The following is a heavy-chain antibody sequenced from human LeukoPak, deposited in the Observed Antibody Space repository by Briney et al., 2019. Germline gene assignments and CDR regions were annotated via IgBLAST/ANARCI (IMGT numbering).Heavy chain of an antibody. Sequence: PGGSLRLSCAASGFTFSSYGMHWVRQAPGKGPEWVAFIRYDGSNKYYADSVKGRFTISRDNSKNTLYLQMNSLRAEDTAVYYCAKTGTPWYYFDYWGQGTLVTVSS. J-gene: IGHJ4*02. CDR3: AKTGTPWYYFDY. CDR2: IRYDGSNK. V-gene: IGHV3-30*02. D-gene: IGHD6-13*01. CDR1: GFTFSSYG.